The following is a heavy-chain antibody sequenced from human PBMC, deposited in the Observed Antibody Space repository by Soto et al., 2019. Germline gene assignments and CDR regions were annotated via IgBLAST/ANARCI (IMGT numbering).Heavy chain of an antibody. CDR3: AKPISTLRYYYAMDV. Sequence: GESLKISCNGSGYTFTDYWIGWVRRLPGKGLDWMWIIYPGDSDTEYSASFQAHVTITVDKSTSTAYLQWNTLKASDTAMYYCAKPISTLRYYYAMDVCGQGTTVTVS. CDR1: GYTFTDYW. D-gene: IGHD3-3*01. V-gene: IGHV5-51*01. J-gene: IGHJ6*02. CDR2: IYPGDSDT.